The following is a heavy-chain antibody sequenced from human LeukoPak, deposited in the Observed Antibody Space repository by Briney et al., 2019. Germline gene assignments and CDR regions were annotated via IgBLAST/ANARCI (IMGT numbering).Heavy chain of an antibody. Sequence: GGSLRLSCAASGFTFSSYATSWVRQAPGKGLGWVSAISGSGGSTYYADSVKGRFTISRDNAKNSLYLQMNSLRAEDTAVYYCARRPYYYGGGGEYFDYWGQGTLVTVSS. CDR3: ARRPYYYGGGGEYFDY. CDR1: GFTFSSYA. J-gene: IGHJ4*02. CDR2: ISGSGGST. V-gene: IGHV3-23*01. D-gene: IGHD3-10*01.